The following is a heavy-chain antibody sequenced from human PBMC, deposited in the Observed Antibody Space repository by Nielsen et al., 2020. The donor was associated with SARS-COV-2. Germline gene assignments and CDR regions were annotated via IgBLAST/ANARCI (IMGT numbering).Heavy chain of an antibody. V-gene: IGHV5-51*01. CDR3: ARRAGYEGVVATNWFDP. Sequence: GESLKISCKGSGYSFTSYWIGWVRQMPGKGLEWMGIIYPGDSDTRYSPSFQGQVTISADKSISTAYLQWSSLKASDTAIYYCARRAGYEGVVATNWFDPWGQGTLVTVSS. D-gene: IGHD2-15*01. CDR1: GYSFTSYW. CDR2: IYPGDSDT. J-gene: IGHJ5*02.